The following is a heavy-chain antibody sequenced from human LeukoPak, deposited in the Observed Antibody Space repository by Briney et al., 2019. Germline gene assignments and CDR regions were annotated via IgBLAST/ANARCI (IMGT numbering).Heavy chain of an antibody. CDR2: ISSNGGST. V-gene: IGHV3-64*01. CDR1: GFTFSSYA. CDR3: AREARYSGSYYVDY. J-gene: IGHJ4*02. Sequence: GGSLRLSCAASGFTFSSYAMHWVRQAPGKGLEYVSAISSNGGSTYYANSVKGRFTISRDNSKNTLYLQMGSLRAEDMAVYYCAREARYSGSYYVDYWGQGTLVTVSS. D-gene: IGHD1-26*01.